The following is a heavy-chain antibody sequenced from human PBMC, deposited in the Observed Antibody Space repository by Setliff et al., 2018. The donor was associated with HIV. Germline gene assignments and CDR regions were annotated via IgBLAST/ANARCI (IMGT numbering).Heavy chain of an antibody. CDR3: ARRSDWFDP. CDR2: IYSSGST. Sequence: PSETLSLTCTVSGGSISGYYWSWIRQSPGKGLEWIGYIYSSGSTNFNPSLKSRVTISVDTSKNQFSLKLASVTAADTAVYFCARRSDWFDPWGQGTLVTVSS. CDR1: GGSISGYY. J-gene: IGHJ5*02. V-gene: IGHV4-4*09.